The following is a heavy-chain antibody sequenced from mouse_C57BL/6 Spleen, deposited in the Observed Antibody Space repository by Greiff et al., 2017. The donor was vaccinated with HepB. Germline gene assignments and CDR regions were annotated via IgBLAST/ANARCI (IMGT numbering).Heavy chain of an antibody. CDR1: GYAFTNYL. V-gene: IGHV1-54*01. J-gene: IGHJ4*01. Sequence: VQLQQSGAELVRPGTSVKVSCKASGYAFTNYLIEWVKQRPGQGLEWIGVINPGSGGTNYNEKFKGKATLTADKSSSTAYMQLSSLTSEDSAVYFCARNYYSNYVDYYAMDYWGQGTSVTVSS. D-gene: IGHD2-5*01. CDR3: ARNYYSNYVDYYAMDY. CDR2: INPGSGGT.